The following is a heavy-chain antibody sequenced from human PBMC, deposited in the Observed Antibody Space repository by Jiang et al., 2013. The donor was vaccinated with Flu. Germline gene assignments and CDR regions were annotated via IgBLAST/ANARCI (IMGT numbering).Heavy chain of an antibody. D-gene: IGHD4-23*01. CDR1: GFTFRSYS. CDR2: ISTSSTYM. J-gene: IGHJ3*02. CDR3: ARNYSPYDGDSNDAFDI. Sequence: VQLLESGGGLVKPGGSLRLSCEASGFTFRSYSMNWVRQAPGKGLEWVSSISTSSTYMYYADSVKGRFTISRDNAKNSLYLHMDSLGPEDTAVYYCARNYSPYDGDSNDAFDIWGQGTMVTASS. V-gene: IGHV3-21*01.